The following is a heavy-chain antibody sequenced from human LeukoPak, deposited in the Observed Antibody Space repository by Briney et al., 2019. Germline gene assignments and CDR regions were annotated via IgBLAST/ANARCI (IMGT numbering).Heavy chain of an antibody. Sequence: SETLSLTCTVSGGSIRSSYYYWRWIRQPPGKGLEWIGSIYDSGSTYYNPSLKSRVTISVDTSKNQSSLKLNSVTAADTAVYYCASHYGPWGKGTLVTVSS. CDR1: GGSIRSSYYY. D-gene: IGHD3-10*01. CDR3: ASHYGP. CDR2: IYDSGST. V-gene: IGHV4-39*01. J-gene: IGHJ5*02.